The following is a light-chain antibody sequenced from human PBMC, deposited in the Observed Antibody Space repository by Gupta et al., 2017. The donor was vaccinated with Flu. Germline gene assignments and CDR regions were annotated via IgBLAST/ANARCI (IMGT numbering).Light chain of an antibody. V-gene: IGKV3-20*01. Sequence: EIVLTQSPGTLSLSPGERATLSCRASQSVSSNYLAWYQQKPGQAPRLLIYDTSSRATGLPDRFSGSGSGTDFILTISRLEPDDFAVYYCQHYRYSPWPFGRGTKVEIK. CDR3: QHYRYSPWP. CDR2: DTS. CDR1: QSVSSNY. J-gene: IGKJ4*01.